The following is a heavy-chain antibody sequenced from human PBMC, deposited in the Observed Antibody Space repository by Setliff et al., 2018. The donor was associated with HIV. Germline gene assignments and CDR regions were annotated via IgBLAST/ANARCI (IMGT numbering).Heavy chain of an antibody. CDR1: GGTFNSYV. Sequence: GASVKVSCKAAGGTFNSYVFSWVRKAPGRGLEWIGTIIPILDTTHYAQKFQGRVTVTADESTSTAYMQLSSLRSEDTAVYYCARGAVVTNYFDYWGQGTLVTVSS. CDR2: IIPILDTT. D-gene: IGHD2-15*01. J-gene: IGHJ4*02. CDR3: ARGAVVTNYFDY. V-gene: IGHV1-69*11.